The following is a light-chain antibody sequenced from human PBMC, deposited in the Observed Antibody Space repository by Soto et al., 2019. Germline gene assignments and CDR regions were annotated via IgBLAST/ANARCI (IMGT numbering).Light chain of an antibody. CDR3: QQRSNWPPVT. CDR2: GAS. CDR1: QSVSSN. V-gene: IGKV3-15*01. J-gene: IGKJ4*01. Sequence: ERIMTQSPATLSVSPGESATLSCRASQSVSSNLAWYQQKPGQAPRLLIYGASTRATGTPARFSGSGSGTEFTLTISSLQSEDFAVYCCQQRSNWPPVTFGGGTKVDIK.